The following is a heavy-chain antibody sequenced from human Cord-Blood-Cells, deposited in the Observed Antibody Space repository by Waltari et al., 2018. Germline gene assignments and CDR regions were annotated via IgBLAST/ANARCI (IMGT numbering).Heavy chain of an antibody. CDR3: ARVNYDILTGVWFDP. CDR2: IYYSGST. CDR1: GGSISSYY. V-gene: IGHV4-59*01. J-gene: IGHJ5*02. D-gene: IGHD3-9*01. Sequence: QVQLQESGPGLVKPSETLSLTCTVSGGSISSYYWSWIRPPPGKGLEWIGYIYYSGSTNYNPSLKSRVTISVDTSKNQFSLKLSSVTAADTAVYYCARVNYDILTGVWFDPWGQGTLVTVSS.